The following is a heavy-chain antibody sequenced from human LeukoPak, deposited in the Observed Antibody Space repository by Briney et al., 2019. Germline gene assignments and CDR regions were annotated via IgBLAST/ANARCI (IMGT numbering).Heavy chain of an antibody. Sequence: PSETLSLTCTVSGGSISSGSYYWSWIRQPAGKGLEWIGRIYTSGSTNYNPSLKSRVTISVYTSKNQFSLKLSSVTAADTAVYYCARVWKYYYDSSGYDTWGQGTLVTVSS. CDR3: ARVWKYYYDSSGYDT. CDR1: GGSISSGSYY. J-gene: IGHJ5*02. V-gene: IGHV4-61*02. D-gene: IGHD3-22*01. CDR2: IYTSGST.